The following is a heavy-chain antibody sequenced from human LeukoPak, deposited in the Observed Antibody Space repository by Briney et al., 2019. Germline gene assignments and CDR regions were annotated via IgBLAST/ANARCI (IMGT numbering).Heavy chain of an antibody. CDR3: VREQPGDGWSGFDY. CDR1: GFAFRSYA. J-gene: IGHJ4*02. D-gene: IGHD6-19*01. Sequence: GGSLRLSCAASGFAFRSYAMHWVRQAPGKGLEWVAVISDDGSRQHYADFLEGRFTISRDNSKNTVSLQMSSLTSEDTAVYFCVREQPGDGWSGFDYWGQGTLVTVSS. V-gene: IGHV3-30*15. CDR2: ISDDGSRQ.